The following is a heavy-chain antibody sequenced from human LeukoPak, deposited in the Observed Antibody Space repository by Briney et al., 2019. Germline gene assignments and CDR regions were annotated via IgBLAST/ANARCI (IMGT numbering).Heavy chain of an antibody. V-gene: IGHV1-69*06. D-gene: IGHD1-26*01. CDR3: ASRMGATSNDYYYYMDV. CDR1: GYTFTNYA. CDR2: IIPIFGTA. J-gene: IGHJ6*03. Sequence: ASVKVSCKASGYTFTNYALNWVRQAPGQGLEWMGGIIPIFGTANYAQKFQGRVTITADKSTSTAYMELSSLRSEDTAVYYCASRMGATSNDYYYYMDVWGKGTTVTVSS.